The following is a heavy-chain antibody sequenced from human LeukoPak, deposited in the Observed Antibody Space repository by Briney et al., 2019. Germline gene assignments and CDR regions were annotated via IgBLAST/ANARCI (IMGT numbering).Heavy chain of an antibody. CDR3: AKGAYDYIEIGYFDS. CDR1: GFTFSSYS. Sequence: GGSLRLSCAASGFTFSSYSMNWVRQAPGQGLEWVSYISSSSSTIYYADSVKGRFTISRDTSKYTLFLQMNSLRAEDTAIYYCAKGAYDYIEIGYFDSWGQGTLVTVSS. CDR2: ISSSSSTI. J-gene: IGHJ4*02. V-gene: IGHV3-48*01. D-gene: IGHD5-12*01.